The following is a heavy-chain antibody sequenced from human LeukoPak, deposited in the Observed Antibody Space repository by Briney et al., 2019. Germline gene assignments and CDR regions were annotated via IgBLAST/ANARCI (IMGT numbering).Heavy chain of an antibody. CDR2: ISSSSYI. D-gene: IGHD3-22*01. J-gene: IGHJ4*02. CDR1: GFTFSSYS. CDR3: ARAIAQYYYDSSGLDY. V-gene: IGHV3-21*01. Sequence: GGSLRLSCAASGFTFSSYSMNWVRQAPGKGLEWVSSISSSSYIYYADSVKGRFTISRDNAKNSLYLQMNSLRAEDTAVYYCARAIAQYYYDSSGLDYWGQGTLVTVSS.